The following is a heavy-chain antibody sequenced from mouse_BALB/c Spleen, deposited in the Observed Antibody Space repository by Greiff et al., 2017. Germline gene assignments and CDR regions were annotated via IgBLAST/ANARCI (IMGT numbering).Heavy chain of an antibody. CDR1: GFNIKDTY. CDR2: IDPANGNT. Sequence: VQLKESGAELVKPGASVKLSCTASGFNIKDTYMHWVKQRPEQGLEWIGRIDPANGNTKYDPKFQGKATITADTSSNTAYLQLSSLTSEDTAVYYCARGIFPITTVDDYWGQGTTLTVSS. J-gene: IGHJ2*01. V-gene: IGHV14-3*02. D-gene: IGHD1-1*01. CDR3: ARGIFPITTVDDY.